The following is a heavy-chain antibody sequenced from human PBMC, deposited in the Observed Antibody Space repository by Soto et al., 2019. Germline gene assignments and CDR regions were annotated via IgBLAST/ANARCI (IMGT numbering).Heavy chain of an antibody. J-gene: IGHJ4*02. Sequence: QVRLQESGPGLVKASQTLSLTCSVSGSYITSGDYHWTWIRQAPGKGLEWIGYISHSETTYYSPALKNRIIISSDFSMNQFSLRLNSVTAADTAVYFCAGFGVGDRDDKWGQGTLLTVSS. CDR3: AGFGVGDRDDK. CDR2: ISHSETT. V-gene: IGHV4-30-4*01. D-gene: IGHD2-8*01. CDR1: GSYITSGDYH.